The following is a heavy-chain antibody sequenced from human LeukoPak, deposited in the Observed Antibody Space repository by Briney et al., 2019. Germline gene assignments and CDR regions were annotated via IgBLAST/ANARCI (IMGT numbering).Heavy chain of an antibody. CDR1: GYTFTSYY. J-gene: IGHJ3*02. CDR3: AWDSGAFEI. CDR2: ISAYNGQT. V-gene: IGHV1-18*01. Sequence: ASVKVSCKASGYTFTSYYMSWMRQAPGQGLQWMGRISAYNGQTNYAQKVQGRVTMTTDTSTSTVYMELRSLSSDDTAVYYCAWDSGAFEIWGQGTMVTVSS.